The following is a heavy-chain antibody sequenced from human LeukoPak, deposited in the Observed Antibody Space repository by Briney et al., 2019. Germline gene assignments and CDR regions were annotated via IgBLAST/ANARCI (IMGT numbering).Heavy chain of an antibody. CDR1: GFTFDDYA. CDR3: AKDIRYTVTITFDY. Sequence: QPGRSLRLSCAASGFTFDDYAMHWVRQAPGKGLEWVSGISWNSGSIGYADSVKGRFTISRDNAKNSLYLQMNSLRAEDTALYYCAKDIRYTVTITFDYWGQGTLVTVSS. J-gene: IGHJ4*02. D-gene: IGHD4-17*01. CDR2: ISWNSGSI. V-gene: IGHV3-9*01.